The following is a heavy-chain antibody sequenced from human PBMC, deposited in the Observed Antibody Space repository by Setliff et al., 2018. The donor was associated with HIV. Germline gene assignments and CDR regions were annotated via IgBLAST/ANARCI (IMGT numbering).Heavy chain of an antibody. CDR1: GYSVSSGYY. CDR3: ARHQKVSFMSDH. V-gene: IGHV4-38-2*02. J-gene: IGHJ4*02. Sequence: SETLSLTCIVSGYSVSSGYYWGWIRQPPGKGLQWIGAMYDSETTYYNPSLKSRVTMSVDASRNRFSLKLSSVTAADTAIYYSARHQKVSFMSDHWGQGMLVTVSS. D-gene: IGHD3-16*01. CDR2: MYDSETT.